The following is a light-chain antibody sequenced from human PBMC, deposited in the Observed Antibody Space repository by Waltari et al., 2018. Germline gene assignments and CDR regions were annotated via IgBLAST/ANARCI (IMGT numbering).Light chain of an antibody. CDR3: QQSYSTVLT. V-gene: IGKV1-39*01. J-gene: IGKJ4*01. CDR2: AAS. Sequence: DIQMTQSPSSLSASVGDRVTITCRASQCIGASLNWYQQKSGSPPKLLIYAASNLQTGVPSRFRGSGSETDFSLTISNLQPEDLATYYCQQSYSTVLTFGEGTKVETK. CDR1: QCIGAS.